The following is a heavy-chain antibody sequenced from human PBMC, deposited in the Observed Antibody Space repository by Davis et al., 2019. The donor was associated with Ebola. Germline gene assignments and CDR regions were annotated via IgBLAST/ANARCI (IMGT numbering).Heavy chain of an antibody. V-gene: IGHV1-69*05. CDR2: IIPIFGTA. CDR1: GGTFSSYA. D-gene: IGHD5-18*01. CDR3: ARDWVRGSYGTNYYYYYGMDV. Sequence: SVKVSCKASGGTFSSYAISWVRQAPGQGLEWMGGIIPIFGTANYAQKFQGRVTMTRDTSTSTVYMELSSLRSEDTAVYYCARDWVRGSYGTNYYYYYGMDVWGQGTTVTVSS. J-gene: IGHJ6*02.